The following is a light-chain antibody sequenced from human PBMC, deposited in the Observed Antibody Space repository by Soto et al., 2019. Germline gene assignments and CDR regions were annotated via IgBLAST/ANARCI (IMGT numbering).Light chain of an antibody. CDR2: KAS. Sequence: DIQMTQSPSTLSASVGDRVTITCRASQSINTWLAWYQLKPGRAPKLLIYKASTLESGVSSRFSGSGSGTEFTLTISSLHPDDFATYSCQQYQTYSQFGQGTKV. J-gene: IGKJ1*01. CDR1: QSINTW. V-gene: IGKV1-5*03. CDR3: QQYQTYSQ.